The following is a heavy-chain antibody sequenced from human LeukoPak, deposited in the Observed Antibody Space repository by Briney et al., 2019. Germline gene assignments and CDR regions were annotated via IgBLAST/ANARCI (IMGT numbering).Heavy chain of an antibody. CDR3: ARGDTPNYYDSSGYYYEFDY. D-gene: IGHD3-22*01. J-gene: IGHJ4*02. V-gene: IGHV1-69*13. Sequence: ASVKVSCKASGGTFSSYAISWVRQAPGQGLEWMGGIIPIFGTANYAQKFQGRVTITADESTSTAYMELSSLRSEDTAVYYCARGDTPNYYDSSGYYYEFDYWGQGTLVTVSS. CDR2: IIPIFGTA. CDR1: GGTFSSYA.